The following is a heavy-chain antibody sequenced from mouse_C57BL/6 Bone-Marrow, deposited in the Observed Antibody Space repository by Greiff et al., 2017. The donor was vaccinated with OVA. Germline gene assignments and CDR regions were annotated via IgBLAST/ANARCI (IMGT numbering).Heavy chain of an antibody. D-gene: IGHD1-2*01. CDR2: IWRGGST. J-gene: IGHJ4*01. CDR3: SKGLLRPYAMDY. Sequence: VQLQESGPGLVQPSQSLSITCTVSGFSLPSYGVHWVRQSPGKGLEWLGVIWRGGSTDYNAAFMSRLSITKDNSKSQVFFKMNSLQADDTAIYYCSKGLLRPYAMDYWGQGTSVTVSS. CDR1: GFSLPSYG. V-gene: IGHV2-5*01.